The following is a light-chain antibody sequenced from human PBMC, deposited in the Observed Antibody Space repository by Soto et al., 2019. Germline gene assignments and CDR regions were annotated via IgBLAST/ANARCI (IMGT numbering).Light chain of an antibody. Sequence: GDRVTITCRASQSISSWLAWYQQKPGRAPKLLIYKASSLESGVPSRFSGSGSGTEFTLTISSLQPDYFATDYCQQYNTYAWTFGQGTKVEIK. J-gene: IGKJ1*01. CDR3: QQYNTYAWT. CDR1: QSISSW. CDR2: KAS. V-gene: IGKV1-5*03.